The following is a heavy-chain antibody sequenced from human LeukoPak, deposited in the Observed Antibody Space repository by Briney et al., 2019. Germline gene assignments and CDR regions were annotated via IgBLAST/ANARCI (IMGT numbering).Heavy chain of an antibody. V-gene: IGHV3-66*01. CDR1: GFTFSDYW. CDR2: IYSGGST. Sequence: GGSLRLSCAAPGFTFSDYWMHWVRQAPGKGPAWVSVIYSGGSTYYADSVKGRFTISRDNSKNTLYLQMNSLRAEDTAVYYCARAISGYDSPDYWGQGTLVTVSS. J-gene: IGHJ4*02. D-gene: IGHD5-12*01. CDR3: ARAISGYDSPDY.